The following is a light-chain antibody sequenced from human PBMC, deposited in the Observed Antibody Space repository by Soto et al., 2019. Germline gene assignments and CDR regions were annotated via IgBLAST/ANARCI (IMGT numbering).Light chain of an antibody. V-gene: IGKV3-11*01. J-gene: IGKJ2*01. CDR1: QTLSNR. CDR3: QLYGSYMFT. Sequence: EIVLTQSPATLSSFPGERVTLSCRASQTLSNRLAWYQHKPGQAPRLLIYVTSNRATGIPARFSGSGSGTDYTLTISSLEPEDSAMYHCQLYGSYMFTFGQGTKLEI. CDR2: VTS.